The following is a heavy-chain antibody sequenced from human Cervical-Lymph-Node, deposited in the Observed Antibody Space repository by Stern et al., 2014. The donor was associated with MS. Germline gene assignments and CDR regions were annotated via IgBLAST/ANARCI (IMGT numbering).Heavy chain of an antibody. CDR2: INSDGSST. J-gene: IGHJ6*02. D-gene: IGHD2-8*01. CDR3: ARSNYGMDV. V-gene: IGHV3-74*02. Sequence: EVQLVESEGGVVQPGGSLRLSCVASGFTFSSQWMHWVRQAPGKGLVWVSRINSDGSSTTYADSVKGRFTISRDNAKKTLYLQMDSLRAEDTAVYYCARSNYGMDVWGQGTTVTVSS. CDR1: GFTFSSQW.